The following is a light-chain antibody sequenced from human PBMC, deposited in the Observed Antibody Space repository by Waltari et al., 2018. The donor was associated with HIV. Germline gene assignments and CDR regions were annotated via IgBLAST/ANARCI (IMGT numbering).Light chain of an antibody. Sequence: QSALAQPPSASVSPGQSVTISCPGTSSDVGGYSYVSWYQQHPGKAPKLMLYEVSKRPSGVPDRFSGSKSGNAASLTVSGLQAEDEADYYCSSYAGSNNVIFGGGTKLTVL. J-gene: IGLJ2*01. CDR2: EVS. CDR1: SSDVGGYSY. V-gene: IGLV2-8*01. CDR3: SSYAGSNNVI.